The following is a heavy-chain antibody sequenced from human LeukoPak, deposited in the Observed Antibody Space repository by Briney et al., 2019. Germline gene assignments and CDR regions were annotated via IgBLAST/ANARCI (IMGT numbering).Heavy chain of an antibody. D-gene: IGHD3-10*01. CDR2: INSDGSST. J-gene: IGHJ4*02. V-gene: IGHV3-74*01. CDR3: ARDRRFRANGSGSLIKY. CDR1: GFTFSSYW. Sequence: PGGSLRLSCAASGFTFSSYWMHWVRQAPGKGLVWVSRINSDGSSTSYADSVKGRFTISRDNAKNTLYLQMNSLRAEDTAVYYCARDRRFRANGSGSLIKYWGQGTLVTVSS.